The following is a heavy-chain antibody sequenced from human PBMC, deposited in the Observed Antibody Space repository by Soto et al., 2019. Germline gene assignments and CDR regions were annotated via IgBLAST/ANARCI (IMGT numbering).Heavy chain of an antibody. CDR3: ARYSFYYYYGMDV. CDR1: GFTFSSYW. Sequence: EVQLVESGGGLVQPGGSLRLSCAASGFTFSSYWMSWVRQAPGKGLEWVANIKQDGSEKYYVDSVKGRFTISRDNAKNSLDLQMNSLRAEDTAVYYCARYSFYYYYGMDVWGQGTTVTVSS. D-gene: IGHD4-4*01. V-gene: IGHV3-7*01. CDR2: IKQDGSEK. J-gene: IGHJ6*02.